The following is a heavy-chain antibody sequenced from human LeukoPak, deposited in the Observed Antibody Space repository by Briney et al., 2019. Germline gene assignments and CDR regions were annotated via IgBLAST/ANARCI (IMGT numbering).Heavy chain of an antibody. Sequence: PGRSLRLSCAASGFTFSSYAMHWVRQAPGKGLEWVASISFDGSSKNYADSVMGRFTISRDNSKNTLYLRMNSLRPEDTAVYYCAKDLFFRSGYYSGGAFDYWGQGTLVTVSS. CDR2: ISFDGSSK. V-gene: IGHV3-30*04. D-gene: IGHD3-3*01. CDR3: AKDLFFRSGYYSGGAFDY. CDR1: GFTFSSYA. J-gene: IGHJ4*02.